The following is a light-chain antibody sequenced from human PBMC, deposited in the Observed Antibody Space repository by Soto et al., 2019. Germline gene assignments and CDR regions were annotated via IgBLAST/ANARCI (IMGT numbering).Light chain of an antibody. Sequence: QSVLTQPASVSGSPGQSITISCTGSLSDVGFYKYVSWYQQHPGKAPKVLIYEASNRPSGVSNRFSGSKSGNTASLTISGLQAEDEADYYCNSYTDTSTRYVFGTGTKVTVL. CDR3: NSYTDTSTRYV. J-gene: IGLJ1*01. CDR2: EAS. V-gene: IGLV2-14*01. CDR1: LSDVGFYKY.